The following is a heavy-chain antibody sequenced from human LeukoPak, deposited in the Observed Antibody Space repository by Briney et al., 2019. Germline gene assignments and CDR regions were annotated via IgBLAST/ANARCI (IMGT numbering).Heavy chain of an antibody. CDR1: GYTFTSYY. CDR2: INPSGGST. CDR3: ARRGLSYYYYMDV. J-gene: IGHJ6*03. V-gene: IGHV1-46*01. Sequence: GASVKVSCKASGYTFTSYYMHWVRQAPGQGLEWMGIINPSGGSTSYAQKFQGRVTMTTDTSTSTAYMELRSLRSDDTAVYYCARRGLSYYYYMDVWGKGTTVTVSS.